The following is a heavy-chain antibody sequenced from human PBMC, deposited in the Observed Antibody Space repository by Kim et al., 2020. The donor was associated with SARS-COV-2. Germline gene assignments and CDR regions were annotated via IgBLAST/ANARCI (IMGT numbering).Heavy chain of an antibody. J-gene: IGHJ3*02. CDR2: IKSKTDGGTT. Sequence: GGSLRLSCAASGFTFSNAWMSWVRQAPGKGLEWVGRIKSKTDGGTTDYAAPVKGRFTISRDDSKNTLYLQMNSLKTEDTAVYYCTTDSSGYYDAFDIWGQGTMVTVSS. D-gene: IGHD3-22*01. V-gene: IGHV3-15*01. CDR3: TTDSSGYYDAFDI. CDR1: GFTFSNAW.